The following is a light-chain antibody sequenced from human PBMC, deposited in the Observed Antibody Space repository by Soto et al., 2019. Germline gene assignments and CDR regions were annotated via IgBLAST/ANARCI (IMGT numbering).Light chain of an antibody. CDR1: TGAVTSGHY. CDR3: LLSYSGARV. J-gene: IGLJ2*01. V-gene: IGLV7-46*01. CDR2: DTT. Sequence: QAVVTQEPSLTVSLGGTVTLTCGSSTGAVTSGHYPYWFQQKPAQAPRTLIYDTTNKHSWTPARFSGSLLGGKAALTLSGAQPEDEADYYCLLSYSGARVFGGGTQLTVL.